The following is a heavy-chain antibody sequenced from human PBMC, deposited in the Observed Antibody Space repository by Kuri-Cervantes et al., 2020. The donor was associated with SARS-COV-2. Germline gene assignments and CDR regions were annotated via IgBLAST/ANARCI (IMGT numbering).Heavy chain of an antibody. CDR3: ASPVAGTLYFQH. CDR1: GYTFTSYY. CDR2: INPSGGST. D-gene: IGHD6-19*01. Sequence: ASVKVSCKASGYTFTSYYMHWVRQAPGQGLEWMGIINPSGGSTSYAQKFQGRVTMTRDTSTSTVYMGLSSLRSEDTAVYYCASPVAGTLYFQHWGQGTLVTVSS. J-gene: IGHJ1*01. V-gene: IGHV1-46*01.